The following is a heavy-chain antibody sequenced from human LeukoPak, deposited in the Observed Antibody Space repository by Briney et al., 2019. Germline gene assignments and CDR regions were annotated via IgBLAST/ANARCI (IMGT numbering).Heavy chain of an antibody. CDR2: INPNSGGT. Sequence: ASVKVSCKASGYTFTGYYMHWVRQAPGQGLEWMGWINPNSGGTNYAQKFQGRVTMTRDTSTSTVYMELSSLRSEDTAVYYCARGGDSSSLLQHWGQGTLVTVSS. V-gene: IGHV1-2*02. J-gene: IGHJ1*01. CDR3: ARGGDSSSLLQH. CDR1: GYTFTGYY. D-gene: IGHD6-13*01.